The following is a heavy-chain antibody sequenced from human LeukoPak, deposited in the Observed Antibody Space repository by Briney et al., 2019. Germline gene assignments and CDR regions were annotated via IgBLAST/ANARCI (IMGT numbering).Heavy chain of an antibody. CDR3: ARGGSNYYYDSRGFDY. Sequence: MTSETLSLTCAVYGGSFSGYYWSWIRQPPGKGLEWIGEINHSGSTNYNPSLKSRVTISVDTSKNQFSLKLSSVTAADTAVYYCARGGSNYYYDSRGFDYWGQGTLVTVSS. V-gene: IGHV4-34*01. D-gene: IGHD3-22*01. CDR2: INHSGST. J-gene: IGHJ4*02. CDR1: GGSFSGYY.